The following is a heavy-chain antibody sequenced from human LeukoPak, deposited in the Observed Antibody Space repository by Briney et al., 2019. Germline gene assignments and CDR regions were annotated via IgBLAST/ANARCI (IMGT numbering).Heavy chain of an antibody. D-gene: IGHD5-24*01. V-gene: IGHV4-4*08. CDR2: VYTTTT. J-gene: IGHJ3*02. CDR1: GSSISTYS. Sequence: SETLSLTCTVSGSSISTYSWNWIRQAPGAGLQRLGYVYTTTTNYNSSLKRRVTISADTSKNQFSLRLNSVTAADTAVYYCARKNIRGYNSFNIWGPGTMVTVSS. CDR3: ARKNIRGYNSFNI.